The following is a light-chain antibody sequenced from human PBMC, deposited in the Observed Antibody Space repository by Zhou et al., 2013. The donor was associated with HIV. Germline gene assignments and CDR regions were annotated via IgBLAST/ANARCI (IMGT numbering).Light chain of an antibody. CDR3: QQVNSHPFT. Sequence: DIQLSQSPSSLPASVGDRVTITCRASQGISTYLAWYQQKPGKPPNLLIYGASTLQSGVPPRFSGSGSGTYFTLTITSLQPEDFATYYCQQVNSHPFTFGPGTTVDV. CDR1: QGISTY. V-gene: IGKV1-9*01. CDR2: GAS. J-gene: IGKJ3*01.